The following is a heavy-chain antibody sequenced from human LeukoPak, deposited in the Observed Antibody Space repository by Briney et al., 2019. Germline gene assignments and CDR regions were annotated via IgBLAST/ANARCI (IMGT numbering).Heavy chain of an antibody. Sequence: SETLSLTCTVSGGSISSYYWSWVRQPAGKGLEWIGRIYTSGSTNYNPSLKSRVTMSVDTSKNQFSLKLSSVTTADTAVYYCARGPPNPITWGYYYYGMDVWGQGTTVTVSS. V-gene: IGHV4-4*07. J-gene: IGHJ6*02. CDR3: ARGPPNPITWGYYYYGMDV. D-gene: IGHD1-14*01. CDR2: IYTSGST. CDR1: GGSISSYY.